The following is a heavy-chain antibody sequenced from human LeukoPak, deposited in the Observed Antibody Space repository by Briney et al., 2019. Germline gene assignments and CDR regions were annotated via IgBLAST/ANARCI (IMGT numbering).Heavy chain of an antibody. V-gene: IGHV3-74*01. D-gene: IGHD4-23*01. CDR3: ARGPNSQDY. J-gene: IGHJ4*02. Sequence: GGSLRLSCAASGFTFNSFWMHWVRQAPGKGLVWVSHINSDGSSTSYADSVKGRFTISRDNDKNTLYLQMNSLRAEDTAVYYCARGPNSQDYWGQGTLVTVSS. CDR1: GFTFNSFW. CDR2: INSDGSST.